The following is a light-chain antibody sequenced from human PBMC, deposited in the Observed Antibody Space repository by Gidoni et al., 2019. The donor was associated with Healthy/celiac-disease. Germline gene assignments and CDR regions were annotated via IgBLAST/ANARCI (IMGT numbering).Light chain of an antibody. CDR2: WAS. CDR1: QSVLYSSNNKNY. J-gene: IGKJ4*01. Sequence: DIVMTQSPDSLAVSLAERATINCKSSQSVLYSSNNKNYLAWYQQKPGQTPKLLIYWASTRESGVPDRFRGSGSGTDVTRTISSLQAEDGAVYYCQQYYSTPFTFGGGTKVEIK. CDR3: QQYYSTPFT. V-gene: IGKV4-1*01.